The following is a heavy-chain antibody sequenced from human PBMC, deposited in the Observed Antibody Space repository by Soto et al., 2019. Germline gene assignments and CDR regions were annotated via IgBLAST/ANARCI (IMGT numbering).Heavy chain of an antibody. CDR2: IIPIFGTA. D-gene: IGHD6-19*01. CDR1: GVTFSKFI. J-gene: IGHJ6*02. CDR3: AKVRYSSPMGYYYGMDV. V-gene: IGHV1-69*01. Sequence: QVQLEQSGGEVKKPGSSVKVSCKASGVTFSKFIMTCVRQAPGLGLEWVGGIIPIFGTANYAQKFQGRVTITADDSTSTSYLEVSNLRSEDTAVYYCAKVRYSSPMGYYYGMDVCGQGTAVTVSS.